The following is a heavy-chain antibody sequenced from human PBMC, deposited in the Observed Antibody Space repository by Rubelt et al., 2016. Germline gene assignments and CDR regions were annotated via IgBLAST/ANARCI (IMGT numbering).Heavy chain of an antibody. CDR3: VGDEYGVGGDR. Sequence: EVQLVESGGGLVQPGGSLRLSCAASGFSFNIYEMNWVRQAPGKGLEWVSYITASGGASNYADGVKGRFTGARDNAKDLLYLQMNNVTDDDAARDYCVGDEYGVGGDRWGQGTLVTVSS. V-gene: IGHV3-48*03. CDR2: ITASGGAS. J-gene: IGHJ5*02. D-gene: IGHD2/OR15-2a*01. CDR1: GFSFNIYE.